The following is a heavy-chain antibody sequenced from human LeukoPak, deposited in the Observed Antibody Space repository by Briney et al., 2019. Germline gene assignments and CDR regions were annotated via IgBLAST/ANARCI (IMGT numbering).Heavy chain of an antibody. D-gene: IGHD3-22*01. Sequence: GGSLRLSCAASGFTVSSNYMSWVRQAPGKGLEWVSVIYSGGSTYYADSVKGRFTISRDNSKNTLYLQMNSLRAEDTAVYYCARGGWYYYDSSGYAPFDYWGQGTLVTVSS. J-gene: IGHJ4*02. CDR2: IYSGGST. CDR3: ARGGWYYYDSSGYAPFDY. V-gene: IGHV3-53*01. CDR1: GFTVSSNY.